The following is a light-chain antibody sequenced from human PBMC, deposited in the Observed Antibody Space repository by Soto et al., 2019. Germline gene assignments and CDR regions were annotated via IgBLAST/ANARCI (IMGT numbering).Light chain of an antibody. CDR2: GAS. Sequence: DIVLTQSPGTLSLSPGERATLSCRASQDVKNNYLAWYQQKPGQAPRLLIRGASSRAAGLPDRFSGSGSGTAFTLTISILEPEDFAVYYCQQYGSSPGTFGQGTKLEI. J-gene: IGKJ2*01. CDR3: QQYGSSPGT. CDR1: QDVKNNY. V-gene: IGKV3-20*01.